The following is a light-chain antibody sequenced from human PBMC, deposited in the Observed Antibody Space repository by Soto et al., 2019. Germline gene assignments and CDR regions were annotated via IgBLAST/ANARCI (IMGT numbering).Light chain of an antibody. CDR1: SSNIGNNY. CDR3: GTWDSSLSVHV. V-gene: IGLV1-51*01. CDR2: DNN. J-gene: IGLJ1*01. Sequence: QSALTQPPSVSAAPGQKVTISCSGSSSNIGNNYVSWYQQVPGTAPKLLIYDNNKRPSGNPDRFSGSKSGTSATLDISGLQTGDEADYYCGTWDSSLSVHVFGTGTKVTV.